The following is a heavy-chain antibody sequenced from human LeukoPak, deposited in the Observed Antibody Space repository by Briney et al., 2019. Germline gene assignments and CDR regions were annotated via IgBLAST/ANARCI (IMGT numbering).Heavy chain of an antibody. V-gene: IGHV4-59*01. CDR3: GGENSGFPRLDF. Sequence: SETLSLTCTVSGGSISSYHWSWIRQPPGKGLEWIGYIYNSGRTTYNPSLKSRLTISLDTSKNQFSLKLSSVTAADTAVYYCGGENSGFPRLDFWGQGTLVTVSS. CDR1: GGSISSYH. J-gene: IGHJ4*02. CDR2: IYNSGRT. D-gene: IGHD3-10*01.